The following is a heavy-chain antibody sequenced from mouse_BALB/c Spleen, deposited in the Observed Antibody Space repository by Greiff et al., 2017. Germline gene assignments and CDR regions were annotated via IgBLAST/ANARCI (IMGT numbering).Heavy chain of an antibody. CDR3: ARDYGSSYGFDY. V-gene: IGHV1-80*01. J-gene: IGHJ2*01. D-gene: IGHD1-1*01. CDR2: IYPGDGDT. Sequence: QVQLKQSGAELVRPGSSVKISCKASGYAFSSYWMNWVKQRPGQGLEWIGQIYPGDGDTNYNGKFKGKATLTADKSSSTAYMQLSSLTSEDSAVYFCARDYGSSYGFDYWGQGTTLTVSS. CDR1: GYAFSSYW.